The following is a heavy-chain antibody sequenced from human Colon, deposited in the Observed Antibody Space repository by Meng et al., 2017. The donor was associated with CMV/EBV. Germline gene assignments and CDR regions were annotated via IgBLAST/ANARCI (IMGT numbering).Heavy chain of an antibody. CDR1: GFTVSTSY. CDR3: GRNSRLLGGNDV. CDR2: IYSGGPT. D-gene: IGHD3-3*01. J-gene: IGHJ4*02. Sequence: GGSLRLSCAASGFTVSTSYMSWVRQAPGKGLEWVALIYSGGPTVHADSVKGRFTISRDNSKNILFLQMDSLTSEDTAVYFCGRNSRLLGGNDVWGQGTEVTVSS. V-gene: IGHV3-66*02.